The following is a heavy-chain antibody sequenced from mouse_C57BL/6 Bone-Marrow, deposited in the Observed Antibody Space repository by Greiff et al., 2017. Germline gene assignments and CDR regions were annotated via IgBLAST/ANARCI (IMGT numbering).Heavy chain of an antibody. CDR3: LRPDFDY. Sequence: VQLKESGAELVRPGASVKLSCTASGFNIKDDYMHWVKQRPEQGLEWIGWIDPENGDTEYASKFQGKATITADTSSNTAYLQLSSLTSEDTAVYYCLRPDFDYWGQGTTLTVSS. CDR1: GFNIKDDY. J-gene: IGHJ2*01. V-gene: IGHV14-4*01. CDR2: IDPENGDT.